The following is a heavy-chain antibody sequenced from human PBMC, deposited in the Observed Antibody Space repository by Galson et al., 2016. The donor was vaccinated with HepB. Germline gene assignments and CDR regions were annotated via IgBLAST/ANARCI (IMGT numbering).Heavy chain of an antibody. Sequence: LSLTCTVSGGSISSGGYHWCWVRQPPGKGLEWIGEIDYSGIPHYNPSLKSRITTSVDPARNQFSLKLSSVTAEDTAVYYCVSLLAGGSGKGSWGQGTLVTVSS. CDR2: IDYSGIP. CDR3: VSLLAGGSGKGS. J-gene: IGHJ5*02. CDR1: GGSISSGGYH. V-gene: IGHV4-30-4*01. D-gene: IGHD3-10*01.